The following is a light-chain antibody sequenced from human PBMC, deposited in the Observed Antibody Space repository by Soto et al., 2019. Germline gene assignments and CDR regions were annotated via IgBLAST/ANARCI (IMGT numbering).Light chain of an antibody. CDR1: QSVLYSSNNKNY. Sequence: DIVMTQSPDSLAVSLGERATINCKSSQSVLYSSNNKNYLAWYQQRTGQPPKLLIYWASTRESGVPDRFSGSGSGTAFTLTTTSLQAEDVAVYYCQQYESTPPTFGQGTKLEIK. CDR3: QQYESTPPT. CDR2: WAS. V-gene: IGKV4-1*01. J-gene: IGKJ2*01.